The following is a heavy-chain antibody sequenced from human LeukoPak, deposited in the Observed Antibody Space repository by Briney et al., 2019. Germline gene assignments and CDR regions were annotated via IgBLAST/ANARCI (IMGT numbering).Heavy chain of an antibody. V-gene: IGHV3-30*04. CDR2: ISYDGSNK. CDR3: AREPQLLYYYYYMDV. Sequence: GGSLRLSCAASGFTFSSYAMHWVRQAPGKGLEWVAVISYDGSNKYYADSVKGRFTISRDNSKNTLYLQMNSLRAEDTAVYYGAREPQLLYYYYYMDVWGKGTAVTVSS. CDR1: GFTFSSYA. J-gene: IGHJ6*03. D-gene: IGHD2-2*01.